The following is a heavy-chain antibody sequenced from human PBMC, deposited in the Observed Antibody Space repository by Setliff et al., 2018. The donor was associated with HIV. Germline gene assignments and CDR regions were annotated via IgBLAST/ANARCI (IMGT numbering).Heavy chain of an antibody. CDR1: GASISSGGYY. V-gene: IGHV4-31*03. J-gene: IGHJ6*03. CDR2: IYYSGST. D-gene: IGHD1-26*01. Sequence: SETLSLTCSVSGASISSGGYYWSWIRQHPGKGLEWIGCIYYSGSTYYNPSLKSRVTISEDTSKNQFSLKLSSVTAADTAVYYCARGRSKWTYYNYYYMDAWGKGTSVTVSS. CDR3: ARGRSKWTYYNYYYMDA.